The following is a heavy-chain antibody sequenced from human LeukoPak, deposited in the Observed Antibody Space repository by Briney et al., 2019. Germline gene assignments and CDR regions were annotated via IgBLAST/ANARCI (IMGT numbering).Heavy chain of an antibody. Sequence: PSETLSLTCTVSGGSISSYYWSWIRQPPGKGLEWIGYIYYSGSTNYNPSLKSRVTISVDTSKNQFSLKLSSVTAADTAVYYCARSPLRGWGFQLLFDYWGQGTLVTVSS. CDR2: IYYSGST. V-gene: IGHV4-59*08. J-gene: IGHJ4*02. D-gene: IGHD2-2*01. CDR3: ARSPLRGWGFQLLFDY. CDR1: GGSISSYY.